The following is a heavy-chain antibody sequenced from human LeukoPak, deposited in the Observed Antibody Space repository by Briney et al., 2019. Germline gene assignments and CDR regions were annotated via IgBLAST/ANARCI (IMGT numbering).Heavy chain of an antibody. J-gene: IGHJ4*02. CDR1: GFTFSSYA. CDR2: IGGGGGST. Sequence: PGGSLRLSCAASGFTFSSYAMSWVGQAPGKGREWVSGIGGGGGSTYYADSVKGRLTISRDNSKNTVYLQMNSLRAENTAVYYCAKSSGDYKTKFDSWGQGTLVTVSS. D-gene: IGHD4-17*01. CDR3: AKSSGDYKTKFDS. V-gene: IGHV3-23*01.